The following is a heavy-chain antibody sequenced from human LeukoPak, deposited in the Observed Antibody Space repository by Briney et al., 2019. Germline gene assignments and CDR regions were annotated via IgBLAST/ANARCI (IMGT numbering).Heavy chain of an antibody. V-gene: IGHV3-48*03. J-gene: IGHJ4*02. D-gene: IGHD6-19*01. CDR2: ISSSGSTI. CDR3: ARESRGGWLVAYYFDY. Sequence: PGGSLRLSCAASGFTFSSYEMNWVRQAPGKGLEWVSYISSSGSTIYYADSVKGRLTISRDNAKNSLYLQMNSLRAEDTAVYYCARESRGGWLVAYYFDYWGQGTLVTVSS. CDR1: GFTFSSYE.